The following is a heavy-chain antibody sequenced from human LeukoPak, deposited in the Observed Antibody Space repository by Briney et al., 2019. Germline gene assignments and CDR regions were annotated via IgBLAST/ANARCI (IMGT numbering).Heavy chain of an antibody. CDR3: AKARTYYFDY. V-gene: IGHV3-11*01. CDR1: GFTFSDYY. D-gene: IGHD1-1*01. J-gene: IGHJ4*02. CDR2: ISSSGSTI. Sequence: PGGSLRLSCAASGFTFSDYYMSWIRQAPGKGLEWVSYISSSGSTIYYADSVKGRFTISRDNSKNTLYLQMNSLRAEDTAVYYCAKARTYYFDYWGQGTLVTVSS.